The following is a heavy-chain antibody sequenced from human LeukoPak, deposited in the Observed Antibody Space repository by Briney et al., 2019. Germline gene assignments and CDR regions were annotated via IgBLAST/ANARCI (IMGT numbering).Heavy chain of an antibody. CDR2: FYYSGST. CDR1: GGSISNYY. D-gene: IGHD3-9*01. CDR3: ARGSFEAAFDI. Sequence: SETLSRTCSVSGGSISNYYWSWIRRPPGKGLEGIGYFYYSGSTNYNPSLRSRVTISVDPSKNHCSLKLSSVTAGGTAVYYCARGSFEAAFDIWGKGTRVTVSS. J-gene: IGHJ3*02. V-gene: IGHV4-59*01.